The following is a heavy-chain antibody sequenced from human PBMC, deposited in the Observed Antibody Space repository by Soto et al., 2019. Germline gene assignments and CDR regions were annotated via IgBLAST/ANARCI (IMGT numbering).Heavy chain of an antibody. J-gene: IGHJ4*02. Sequence: QVQLQESGPGLVKPSQTMSLTCTVSGGSISSGGYYWSWIRQHPGNGLEWIGYIYYSGSTYSTPSLNSGVTISVETSKNQFSVTLSSVTAADTAVYYWAKSRDGSILDYWGQGTLVTVSS. CDR1: GGSISSGGYY. D-gene: IGHD3-9*01. V-gene: IGHV4-31*03. CDR3: AKSRDGSILDY. CDR2: IYYSGST.